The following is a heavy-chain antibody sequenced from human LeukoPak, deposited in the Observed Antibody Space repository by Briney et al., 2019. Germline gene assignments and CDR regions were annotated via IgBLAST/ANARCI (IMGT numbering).Heavy chain of an antibody. CDR2: IYPGDSDT. Sequence: GESLKISCKSSGYSFTSYWIGWVRQMPGKGLEWMGIIYPGDSDTRYSPSFQGQVTISADKSISTTYLQWSSLKASDTAMYYCARRGTIFTVTGHYFDYWGQGTLVTVSS. CDR3: ARRGTIFTVTGHYFDY. D-gene: IGHD3-9*01. CDR1: GYSFTSYW. V-gene: IGHV5-51*01. J-gene: IGHJ4*02.